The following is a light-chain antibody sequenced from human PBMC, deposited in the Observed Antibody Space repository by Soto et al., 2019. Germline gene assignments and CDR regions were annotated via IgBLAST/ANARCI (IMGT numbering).Light chain of an antibody. J-gene: IGKJ4*01. CDR2: DAS. V-gene: IGKV3-11*01. CDR1: QSVSSY. CDR3: QQRSDWPST. Sequence: EIVLTQSPATLSLSPGDRATLSCRASQSVSSYLGWYQQRPGQAPRLLNYDASNRATGIPARFSGSGSGTDFTLTISSLEPEDFAVYYCQQRSDWPSTFGGGTKVEIK.